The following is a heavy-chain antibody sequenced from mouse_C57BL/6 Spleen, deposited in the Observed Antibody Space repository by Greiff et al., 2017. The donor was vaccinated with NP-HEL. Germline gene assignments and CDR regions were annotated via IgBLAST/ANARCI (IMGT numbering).Heavy chain of an antibody. Sequence: QVQLQQSGPELVKPGASVKISCKASGYAFSSSWMNWVKQRPGKGLEWIGRIYPGDGDTNYNGKFKGKATLTADKSSSTAYMQLSSLTSEDSAVYFCARFWEDRYFDVWGTGTTVTVSS. J-gene: IGHJ1*03. CDR2: IYPGDGDT. V-gene: IGHV1-82*01. CDR3: ARFWEDRYFDV. D-gene: IGHD4-1*01. CDR1: GYAFSSSW.